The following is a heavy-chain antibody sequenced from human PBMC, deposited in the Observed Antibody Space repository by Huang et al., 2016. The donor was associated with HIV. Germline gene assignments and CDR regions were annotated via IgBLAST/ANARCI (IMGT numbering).Heavy chain of an antibody. J-gene: IGHJ4*02. CDR1: GGSFSGYY. V-gene: IGHV4-34*02. CDR3: ARRYNSRRDY. CDR2: INHSGNT. Sequence: QVQLEQWGAGLLKASETLSLTCAVYGGSFSGYYWNWLRQAPGKGLEWVREINHSGNTNYNPSLKSRVNMSVDTSKSQFSLYLTSLSAADTGTYFCARRYNSRRDYWGRGTLVTIHS. D-gene: IGHD3-22*01.